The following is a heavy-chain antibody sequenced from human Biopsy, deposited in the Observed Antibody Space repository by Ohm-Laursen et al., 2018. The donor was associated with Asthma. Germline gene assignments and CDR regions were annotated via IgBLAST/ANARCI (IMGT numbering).Heavy chain of an antibody. D-gene: IGHD3-9*01. CDR1: GYTFTSYG. CDR3: ARTYYDFLTGQVNDVFAI. V-gene: IGHV1-18*01. Sequence: SVKVSCKASGYTFTSYGISWVRQAPGQGLEWMGWISAYNGNTNYAQKLQGRVTMTTDTSTSTAYMDLSSLRSEDTAVYYCARTYYDFLTGQVNDVFAIWGQGTMVTVSS. J-gene: IGHJ3*02. CDR2: ISAYNGNT.